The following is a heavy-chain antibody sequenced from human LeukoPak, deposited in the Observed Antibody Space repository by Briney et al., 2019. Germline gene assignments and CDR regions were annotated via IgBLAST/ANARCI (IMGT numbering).Heavy chain of an antibody. D-gene: IGHD3-10*01. CDR1: GYTFTGYY. CDR2: INPNSGGT. Sequence: ASVKVSCKASGYTFTGYYMHWVRQAPGQGLEWMGWINPNSGGTNYAQKFQSRVTMTRDTSISTAYMELSRLRSDDTAVYYCARDLSGITMVRGVPYYYYMDVWGKGTTVTISS. CDR3: ARDLSGITMVRGVPYYYYMDV. J-gene: IGHJ6*03. V-gene: IGHV1-2*02.